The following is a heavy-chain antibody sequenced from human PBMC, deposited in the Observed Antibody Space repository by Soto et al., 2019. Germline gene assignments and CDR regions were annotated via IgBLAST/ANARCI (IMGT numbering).Heavy chain of an antibody. CDR3: ARDQGYGSWSLGGYFDY. CDR2: IWYDATNK. CDR1: GFTFSNCG. D-gene: IGHD3-10*01. J-gene: IGHJ4*02. Sequence: QVQLVESGGGVVQPGRSLRLSCAASGFTFSNCGMHWVRQAPGKGLEWVAVIWYDATNKYYADSVKGRFTISRDNSKNTLYLQMNSLRAEDTAVYYCARDQGYGSWSLGGYFDYWGQGTLVTVSS. V-gene: IGHV3-33*01.